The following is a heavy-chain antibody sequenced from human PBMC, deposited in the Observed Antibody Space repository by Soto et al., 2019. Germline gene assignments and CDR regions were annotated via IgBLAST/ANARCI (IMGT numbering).Heavy chain of an antibody. J-gene: IGHJ3*02. Sequence: GASLTIWSQGSGDPFNTYWIAWVRPLPGKDLQWMGIIYPGESDARYSPSFQGQVTISADKSISTAYLQWSSLKASDTAIYYCARHRRRVDAFGIWGQGTMVTVS. CDR3: ARHRRRVDAFGI. CDR2: IYPGESDA. CDR1: GDPFNTYW. V-gene: IGHV5-51*01.